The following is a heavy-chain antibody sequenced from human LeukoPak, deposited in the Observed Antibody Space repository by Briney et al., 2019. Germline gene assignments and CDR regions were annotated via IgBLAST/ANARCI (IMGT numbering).Heavy chain of an antibody. D-gene: IGHD2-15*01. V-gene: IGHV1-69*04. CDR1: GGTFSSYA. CDR2: IIPILGIA. CDR3: ARQDSHCSGGSCYSRDY. J-gene: IGHJ4*02. Sequence: PLASVEVSCKASGGTFSSYAISWVRQAPGQGLERMGRIIPILGIANYAQKFQGRVTITADKSTSTAYMELSSLRSEDTAVYYCARQDSHCSGGSCYSRDYWGQGTLVTVSS.